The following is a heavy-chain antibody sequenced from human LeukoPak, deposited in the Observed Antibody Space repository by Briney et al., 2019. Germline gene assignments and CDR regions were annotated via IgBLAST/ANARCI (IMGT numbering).Heavy chain of an antibody. CDR3: ARDPLGAQFDY. J-gene: IGHJ4*02. V-gene: IGHV3-48*03. CDR2: ISTSGLTT. Sequence: TRGSLRLSCAASGFSFSSYEMNWVCQAPGKGLEWVSYISTSGLTTYYADSVKGRFTISRDNAKNSVHLQMNSLRAEDTAVYYCARDPLGAQFDYWGQRTMVAVSS. CDR1: GFSFSSYE. D-gene: IGHD1-26*01.